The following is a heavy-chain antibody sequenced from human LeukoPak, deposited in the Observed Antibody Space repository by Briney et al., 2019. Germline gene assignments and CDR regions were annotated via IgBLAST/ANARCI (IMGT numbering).Heavy chain of an antibody. Sequence: PGGSLRLSCAASGFTFSNAWMSWVRQAPGKGLEWVSSISSSSSYIYYADSVKGRFTISRDNAKNSLYLQMNSLRAEDTAVYYCAKDLHYGSADYWGQGTLVTVSS. CDR2: ISSSSSYI. J-gene: IGHJ4*02. V-gene: IGHV3-21*01. CDR3: AKDLHYGSADY. CDR1: GFTFSNAW. D-gene: IGHD3-10*01.